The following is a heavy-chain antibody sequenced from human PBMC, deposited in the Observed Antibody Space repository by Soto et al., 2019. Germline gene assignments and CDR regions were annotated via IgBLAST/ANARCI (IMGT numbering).Heavy chain of an antibody. CDR3: AIRTGQLAIISEFDGDWFFEV. J-gene: IGHJ2*01. CDR2: INPKSGGT. D-gene: IGHD2-2*01. CDR1: GYMFTGYY. Sequence: ASVKVSCKASGYMFTGYYIHWVRQAPGQGLEWMGWINPKSGGTKYAEKFQGRVSMTGDTSITTAYLELSSLTSDDTAVYYCAIRTGQLAIISEFDGDWFFEVWGRGTLVTVSS. V-gene: IGHV1-2*02.